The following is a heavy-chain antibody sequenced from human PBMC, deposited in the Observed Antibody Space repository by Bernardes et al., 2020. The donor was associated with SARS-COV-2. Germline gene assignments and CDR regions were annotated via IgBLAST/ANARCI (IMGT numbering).Heavy chain of an antibody. V-gene: IGHV4-34*01. CDR1: GGSFSGYY. CDR2: INHSGST. CDR3: ARGGWIFGVVKSHRNWFDP. J-gene: IGHJ5*02. D-gene: IGHD3-3*01. Sequence: SETLPLTCAVYGGSFSGYYWSWIRQPPGKGLEWIWEINHSGSTNYNPSLKSRVTISVDTSKNQFSLKLSSVTAADTAVYYCARGGWIFGVVKSHRNWFDPWGQGTLVTVSS.